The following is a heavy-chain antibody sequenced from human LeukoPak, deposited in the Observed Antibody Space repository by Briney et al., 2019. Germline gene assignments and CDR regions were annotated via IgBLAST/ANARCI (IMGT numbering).Heavy chain of an antibody. D-gene: IGHD5-12*01. CDR2: IYYSGST. J-gene: IGHJ3*02. CDR1: GGSISSYY. V-gene: IGHV4-59*01. Sequence: SETLSLTCTVSGGSISSYYWSWIRQPPGKGLEWIGYIYYSGSTNYNPSLKSRVTISVDTSKNQFSLKLSSVTAADTAVYYCARGGDIVATIGAFDIWGQGTMVTVSS. CDR3: ARGGDIVATIGAFDI.